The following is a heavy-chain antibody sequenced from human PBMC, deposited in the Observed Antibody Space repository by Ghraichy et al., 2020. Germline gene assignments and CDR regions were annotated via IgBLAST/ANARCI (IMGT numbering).Heavy chain of an antibody. D-gene: IGHD6-19*01. CDR3: GVAGDRLENWFDP. V-gene: IGHV4-39*01. CDR1: GGSTSSSRYF. Sequence: ETLSLTCTVSGGSTSSSRYFWGWIRQPPRKGLEWIGSIYYSGRTYYNASLRSRVTISVDTSKNQFSLNLTSVTAADTAVYYCGVAGDRLENWFDPWGQGTLVTVSS. CDR2: IYYSGRT. J-gene: IGHJ5*02.